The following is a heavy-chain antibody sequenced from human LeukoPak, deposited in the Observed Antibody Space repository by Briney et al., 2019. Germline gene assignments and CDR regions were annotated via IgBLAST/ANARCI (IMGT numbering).Heavy chain of an antibody. V-gene: IGHV1-69*05. J-gene: IGHJ4*02. Sequence: SVKVSCKASGGTFSNYAISWVRQAPGQGLEWMGRIIPIFGTTNYAQKFQGRVTITTDESTSTAYMELSSLRSEDTAVYYCARGGEANYYDTSGYYLYYYWGRGTLVTVSS. CDR2: IIPIFGTT. CDR1: GGTFSNYA. D-gene: IGHD3-22*01. CDR3: ARGGEANYYDTSGYYLYYY.